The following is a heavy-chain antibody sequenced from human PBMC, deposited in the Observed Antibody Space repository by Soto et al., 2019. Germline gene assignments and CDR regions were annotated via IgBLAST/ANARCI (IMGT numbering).Heavy chain of an antibody. V-gene: IGHV5-51*01. CDR2: MFPWTSDT. J-gene: IGHJ4*02. D-gene: IGHD1-7*01. Sequence: TGESLKISCQGSGYTFNSFWVGWVRQMPGEGLEWMGLMFPWTSDTRCSPSFQGHVSISVDRSTGTGYLQWNSLKASDTAMYYCVTTRDGTTFFPHWGQGTPVTVSS. CDR3: VTTRDGTTFFPH. CDR1: GYTFNSFW.